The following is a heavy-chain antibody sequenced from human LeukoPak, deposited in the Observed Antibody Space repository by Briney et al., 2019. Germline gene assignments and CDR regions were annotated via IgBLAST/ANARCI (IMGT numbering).Heavy chain of an antibody. D-gene: IGHD6-13*01. CDR3: AKAKFVGIAAAGKVNWFDP. J-gene: IGHJ5*02. V-gene: IGHV3-23*01. Sequence: GGSLRPSCAASGFTLSSDAMSGVPPAPGEGLEWVSAISGSGGSTNYADSVKGRFTISGDNSKNTLYLQMNSLRAEDTAVYYCAKAKFVGIAAAGKVNWFDPWGQGTLVTVSS. CDR1: GFTLSSDA. CDR2: ISGSGGST.